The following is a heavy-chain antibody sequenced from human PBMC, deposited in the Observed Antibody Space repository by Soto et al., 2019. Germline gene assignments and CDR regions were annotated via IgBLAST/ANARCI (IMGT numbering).Heavy chain of an antibody. CDR2: ISYDGSNK. D-gene: IGHD2-2*01. CDR1: GFTFSSYG. CDR3: AKDPVAVPGYYYYYYGMDV. V-gene: IGHV3-30*18. Sequence: GGSLRLSCAASGFTFSSYGMHWVRQAPGKGLEWVAVISYDGSNKYYADSVKGRFTISRDNSKNTLYLQMNSLRAEDTAVYYCAKDPVAVPGYYYYYYGMDVWGQGTTVTVSS. J-gene: IGHJ6*02.